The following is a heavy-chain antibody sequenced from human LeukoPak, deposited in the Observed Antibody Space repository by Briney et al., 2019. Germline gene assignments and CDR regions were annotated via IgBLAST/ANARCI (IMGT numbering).Heavy chain of an antibody. Sequence: GGSLRPSCAASGFTFSSYAMSWVRQAPGKGLEWVSAISGSGGSTYYADSVKGRFTISRDNSKNTLYLQMNSLRAEDTAVYYCAKYLGYSYGYGYFDLWGRGTLVTVSS. CDR3: AKYLGYSYGYGYFDL. D-gene: IGHD5-18*01. J-gene: IGHJ2*01. CDR2: ISGSGGST. CDR1: GFTFSSYA. V-gene: IGHV3-23*01.